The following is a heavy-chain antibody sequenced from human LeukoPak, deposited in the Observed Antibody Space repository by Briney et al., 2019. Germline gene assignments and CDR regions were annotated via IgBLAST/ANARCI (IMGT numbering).Heavy chain of an antibody. CDR1: GGSISSGGYS. D-gene: IGHD5-12*01. Sequence: SETLSLTCAVSGGSISSGGYSWSWIRQPPGKGLEWIGYIYHSGSTYYNPSLKSRVTISVDRSKNQFSLKLSSVTAADTAVYYCARGGYDSSFGMDAWGKGTTVTVSS. V-gene: IGHV4-30-2*01. J-gene: IGHJ6*04. CDR2: IYHSGST. CDR3: ARGGYDSSFGMDA.